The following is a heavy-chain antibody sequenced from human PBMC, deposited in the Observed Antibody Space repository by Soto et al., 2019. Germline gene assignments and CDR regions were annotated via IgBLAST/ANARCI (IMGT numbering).Heavy chain of an antibody. CDR1: GGSISSCGYY. J-gene: IGHJ4*02. V-gene: IGHV4-31*03. Sequence: SETLSLTCTVSGGSISSCGYYWNWIRQHPGKGLEWIGYNYYIGSTYYNPSLKSRVTISIDRSKNQFSLKLSSVTAADTAVYYCARVPDYSGQGILVTVSS. CDR3: ARVPDY. CDR2: NYYIGST. D-gene: IGHD2-2*01.